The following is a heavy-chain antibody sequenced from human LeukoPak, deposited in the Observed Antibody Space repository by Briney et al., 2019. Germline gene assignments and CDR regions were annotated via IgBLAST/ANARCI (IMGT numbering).Heavy chain of an antibody. CDR1: GGSISSYY. V-gene: IGHV4-59*01. Sequence: PSETLSLTCTVSGGSISSYYWSWIRQPPGKGLEWIGYIYYSGSTNYNPSLKSRVTISVGTSKNQFSLKLSSVTAADTAVYYCARVYSYAFYFDYWGQGTLVTVSS. CDR3: ARVYSYAFYFDY. CDR2: IYYSGST. D-gene: IGHD5-18*01. J-gene: IGHJ4*02.